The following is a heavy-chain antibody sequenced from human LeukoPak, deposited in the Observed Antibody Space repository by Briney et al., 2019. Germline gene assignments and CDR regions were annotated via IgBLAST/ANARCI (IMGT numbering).Heavy chain of an antibody. Sequence: PGGSLRLSRAASGFTLSDYYMIWIRQAPGKGLEWVSYISSSGGYTNHADSVKGRFTISRDNAKNSLYLQMNSLRAEDTAVYYCARADSTSWFDYWGQGTQVTVSS. J-gene: IGHJ4*02. V-gene: IGHV3-11*05. CDR1: GFTLSDYY. CDR3: ARADSTSWFDY. D-gene: IGHD6-13*01. CDR2: ISSSGGYT.